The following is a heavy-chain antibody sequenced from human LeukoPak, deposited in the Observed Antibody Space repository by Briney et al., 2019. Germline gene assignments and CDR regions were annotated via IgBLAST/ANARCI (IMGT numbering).Heavy chain of an antibody. CDR3: ARGGAVGNYDGSGYYLY. V-gene: IGHV1-46*01. J-gene: IGHJ4*02. D-gene: IGHD3-22*01. CDR2: IDPRGGST. CDR1: GYIFTSYY. Sequence: ASVKVSCKASGYIFTSYYIHWVRRAPGQGLEWMGIIDPRGGSTTYAQKFQGSVTMTRDASTNTVYMELSSLRSDDTAVYYCARGGAVGNYDGSGYYLYWGQGTLVTVSS.